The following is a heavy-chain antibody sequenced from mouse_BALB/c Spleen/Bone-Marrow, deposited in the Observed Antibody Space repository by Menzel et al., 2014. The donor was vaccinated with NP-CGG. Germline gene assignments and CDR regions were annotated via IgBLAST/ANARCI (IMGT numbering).Heavy chain of an antibody. V-gene: IGHV1-80*01. D-gene: IGHD2-1*01. CDR3: ARRVYGNYWYFDV. CDR2: IYPGDGDT. Sequence: VQLQQSGAELVRPGSSVKISCKASGYAFSSYWMNWVKQRPGQGLEWIGQIYPGDGDTNYNGKFKGKATLTADKSSGTAYMQLSSLTSEDSAVYFCARRVYGNYWYFDVWGAGTTVTVSS. J-gene: IGHJ1*01. CDR1: GYAFSSYW.